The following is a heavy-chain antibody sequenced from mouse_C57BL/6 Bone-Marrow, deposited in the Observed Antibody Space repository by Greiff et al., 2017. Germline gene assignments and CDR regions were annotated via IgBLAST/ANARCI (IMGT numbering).Heavy chain of an antibody. CDR2: IYPRSGNT. Sequence: VQLQQSGAELARPGASVKLSCKASGYTFTSYGISWVKQRTGQGLEWIGEIYPRSGNTYSNETFKGKATLTADKSSSTAYMELRSLTSEDSAVYFCARSAGSSFYFDYWGQGTTLTVSS. D-gene: IGHD1-1*01. CDR3: ARSAGSSFYFDY. CDR1: GYTFTSYG. V-gene: IGHV1-81*01. J-gene: IGHJ2*01.